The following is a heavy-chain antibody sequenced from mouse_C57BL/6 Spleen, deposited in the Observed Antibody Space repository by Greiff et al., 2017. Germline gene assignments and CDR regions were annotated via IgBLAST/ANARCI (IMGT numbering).Heavy chain of an antibody. D-gene: IGHD2-3*01. CDR3: ARWDGFAWFAY. CDR2: INPNYGTT. J-gene: IGHJ3*01. Sequence: EVKLMESGPELVKPGASVKISCKASGYSFTDYNMNWVKQSNGKSLEWIGVINPNYGTTSYNQKFKGKATLTVDQSSSTAYMQLNSLTSEDSAVDYCARWDGFAWFAYWGQGTLVTVSA. CDR1: GYSFTDYN. V-gene: IGHV1-39*01.